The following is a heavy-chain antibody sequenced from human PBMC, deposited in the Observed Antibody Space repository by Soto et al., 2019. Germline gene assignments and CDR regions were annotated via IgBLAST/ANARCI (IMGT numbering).Heavy chain of an antibody. CDR3: ARNVRGYCSGGSCYGLYYSGMDV. Sequence: SSETLSLTCAVYGGSFSGYYWSWIRQPPGKGLEWIGEINHSGSTNYNPSLKSRVTISVDTSKNQFSLKLSSVTAADTAVYYCARNVRGYCSGGSCYGLYYSGMDVWGQGTTVTVSS. V-gene: IGHV4-34*01. D-gene: IGHD2-15*01. CDR2: INHSGST. J-gene: IGHJ6*02. CDR1: GGSFSGYY.